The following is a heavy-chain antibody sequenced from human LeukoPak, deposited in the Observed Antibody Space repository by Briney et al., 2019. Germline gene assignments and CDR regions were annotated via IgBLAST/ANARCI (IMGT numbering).Heavy chain of an antibody. Sequence: GGSLRLSCAASGLTFSNYALSRVRQAPGKGLEWVSVIGGNGGTTYYADSVKGRFTISRDNSKNTLYLQMNSLRAENTAVYYCAKDYYDGSGSQWGQGTLVTVSS. V-gene: IGHV3-23*01. J-gene: IGHJ4*02. CDR2: IGGNGGTT. CDR1: GLTFSNYA. CDR3: AKDYYDGSGSQ. D-gene: IGHD3-22*01.